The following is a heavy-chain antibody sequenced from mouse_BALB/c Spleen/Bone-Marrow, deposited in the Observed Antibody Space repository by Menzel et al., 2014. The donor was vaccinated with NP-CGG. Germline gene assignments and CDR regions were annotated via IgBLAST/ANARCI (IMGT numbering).Heavy chain of an antibody. CDR1: GYSITSGYY. J-gene: IGHJ2*01. V-gene: IGHV3-6*02. CDR2: ISYDGSN. CDR3: ARGGYGFPFDY. D-gene: IGHD2-10*02. Sequence: EVKLMESGPGLVKPSQSLSLTCSVTGYSITSGYYWNWIRQFPGNKLEWMGYISYDGSNNYNPSLKNRISITRDTSKNQFFLKLNSVTTEDTATYYCARGGYGFPFDYWGQGTTPTVSS.